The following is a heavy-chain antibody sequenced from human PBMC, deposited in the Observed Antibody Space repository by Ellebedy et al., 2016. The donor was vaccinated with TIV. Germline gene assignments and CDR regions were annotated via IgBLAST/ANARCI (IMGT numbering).Heavy chain of an antibody. J-gene: IGHJ4*02. CDR3: TRDGSHLD. CDR1: GFTFNNAW. V-gene: IGHV3-15*01. Sequence: GESLKISCGGSGFTFNNAWLNWVRQAPGKGLEWVGRIKSEADRGTVDYGAPVRGRFTISRDDSKNNLFLQMNSLQTEDTVVYYCTRDGSHLDWGQGTLVTVSS. CDR2: IKSEADRGTV.